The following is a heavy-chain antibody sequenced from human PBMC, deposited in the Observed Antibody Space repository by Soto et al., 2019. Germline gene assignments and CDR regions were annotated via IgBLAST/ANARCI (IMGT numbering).Heavy chain of an antibody. J-gene: IGHJ3*02. V-gene: IGHV4-30-2*01. CDR1: GGSISSGGYS. Sequence: QLQLQESGSGLVKPSQTLSLTCAVSGGSISSGGYSWSWIRQPPGKGLEWIGYIYHSGSTYYNPSPXRXXTLSVGRSKNQFSLKLSSVSAADTAVYSCARTPDIWGQGTMVTVSS. CDR3: ARTPDI. CDR2: IYHSGST.